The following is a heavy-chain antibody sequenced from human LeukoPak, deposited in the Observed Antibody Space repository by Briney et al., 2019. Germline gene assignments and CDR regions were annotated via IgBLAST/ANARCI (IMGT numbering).Heavy chain of an antibody. CDR1: GASIRSGYY. Sequence: SETLSLTCAVSGASIRSGYYWAWVRQPAGKGLEWIASIHGTGNTYYNPSLKSRVTMSLDTSKNHFSLTLRSVTAADTAVYFCASGSGHLFDDWGQGTLVTVSS. D-gene: IGHD2-15*01. J-gene: IGHJ4*02. V-gene: IGHV4-38-2*01. CDR3: ASGSGHLFDD. CDR2: IHGTGNT.